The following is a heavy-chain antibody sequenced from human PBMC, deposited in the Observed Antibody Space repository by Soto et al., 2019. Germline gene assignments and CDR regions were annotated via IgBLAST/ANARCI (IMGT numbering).Heavy chain of an antibody. Sequence: QVQLRQWGAGLVKPSETLSLTCAVYGGSFNGYYWNWIRQPPGKGLEWIGEINHSGSTKYNPSLKSRVSISVDTSKNQFSLRLSSVTAADTAAYYCASQRPTVTTFDYWGQGTLVTVSS. CDR3: ASQRPTVTTFDY. J-gene: IGHJ4*02. D-gene: IGHD4-17*01. V-gene: IGHV4-34*01. CDR1: GGSFNGYY. CDR2: INHSGST.